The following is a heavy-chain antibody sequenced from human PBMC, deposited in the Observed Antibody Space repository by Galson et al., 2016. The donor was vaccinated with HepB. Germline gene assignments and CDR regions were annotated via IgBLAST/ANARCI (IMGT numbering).Heavy chain of an antibody. V-gene: IGHV5-51*01. D-gene: IGHD3-10*01. CDR3: SRLGLGWEFLSYYYGMDV. J-gene: IGHJ6*02. CDR2: IYPGDSDT. Sequence: QSGAEVKKPGESLKISCKGSGYSFTSYWIGWVRQMPGKGLEWMGIIYPGDSDTRYSPSLQGQFTISVDKSISTAYLQWSSLKASDTAMYYCSRLGLGWEFLSYYYGMDVWGQGTTVIVSS. CDR1: GYSFTSYW.